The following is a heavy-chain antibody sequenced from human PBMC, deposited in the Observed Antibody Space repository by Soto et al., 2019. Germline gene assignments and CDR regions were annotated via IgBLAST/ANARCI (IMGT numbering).Heavy chain of an antibody. D-gene: IGHD6-19*01. J-gene: IGHJ6*03. Sequence: PSETLSLTCTVSGGSMSSGGYYWGWIRQPPGKGLEWIGSIYYSGSTYYNPSLKSRVTISVDTSKNQFSLKLSSVTAADTAVYYCARHPNSCGWHYYYYYYMDVWGKGTTVTVSS. V-gene: IGHV4-39*01. CDR3: ARHPNSCGWHYYYYYYMDV. CDR2: IYYSGST. CDR1: GGSMSSGGYY.